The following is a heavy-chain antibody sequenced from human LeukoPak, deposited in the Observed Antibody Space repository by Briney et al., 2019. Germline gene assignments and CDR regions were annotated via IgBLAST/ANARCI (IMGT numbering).Heavy chain of an antibody. J-gene: IGHJ6*02. V-gene: IGHV3-23*01. CDR3: AKVLSSSYYYYGMDV. Sequence: GGSLRLSCAASGFTFSSYGMHWVRQAPGKGLEWVSAISGSGGSTYYADSVKGRFTISRDNSKNTLYLQMNSLRAEDTAVYYCAKVLSSSYYYYGMDVWGQGTTVTVSS. CDR1: GFTFSSYG. CDR2: ISGSGGST. D-gene: IGHD6-13*01.